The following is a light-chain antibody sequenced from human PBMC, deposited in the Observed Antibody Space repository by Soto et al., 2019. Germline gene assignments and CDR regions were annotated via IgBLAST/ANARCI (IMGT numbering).Light chain of an antibody. CDR2: GNS. CDR3: QSYDSSLSGSV. V-gene: IGLV1-40*01. Sequence: QSVLTQPPSVSVALGQRVTNSCTGSSSNIGAGYDVHWYQQLPGTAPKLLIYGNSNRPSGVPDRFSGSKSGTSASLAITGLQAEDEADYYCQSYDSSLSGSVFGGGTKVTVL. CDR1: SSNIGAGYD. J-gene: IGLJ2*01.